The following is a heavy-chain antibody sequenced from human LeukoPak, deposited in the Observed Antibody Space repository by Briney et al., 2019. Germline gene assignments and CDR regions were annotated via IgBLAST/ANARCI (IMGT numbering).Heavy chain of an antibody. D-gene: IGHD6-19*01. Sequence: SVKVSCKASGGTFSSYAISWVRQAPGQGLEWMGGIIPIFGTANYAQKFQGRVTITADESTSTAYMELSGLRSEDTAVYYCARGKYSSGWYYSDYWGQGTLVTVSS. V-gene: IGHV1-69*13. J-gene: IGHJ4*02. CDR3: ARGKYSSGWYYSDY. CDR1: GGTFSSYA. CDR2: IIPIFGTA.